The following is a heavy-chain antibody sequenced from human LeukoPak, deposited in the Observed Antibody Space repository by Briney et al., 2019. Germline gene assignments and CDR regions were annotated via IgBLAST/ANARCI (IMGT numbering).Heavy chain of an antibody. Sequence: GGSLRLSCAASGFTFSSYGMHWVRQAPGKGLEWVAFIRYDGSNKYYADSVKGRFTISRDNSKNALYLQMNSLRAEDTAVYYCARDPGRGDSSGWYGHFDYWGQGTLVTVSS. J-gene: IGHJ4*02. CDR3: ARDPGRGDSSGWYGHFDY. D-gene: IGHD6-19*01. V-gene: IGHV3-30*02. CDR1: GFTFSSYG. CDR2: IRYDGSNK.